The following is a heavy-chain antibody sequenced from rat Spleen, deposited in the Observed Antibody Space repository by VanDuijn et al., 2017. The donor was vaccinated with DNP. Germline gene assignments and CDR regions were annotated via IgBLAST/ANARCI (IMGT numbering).Heavy chain of an antibody. D-gene: IGHD1-2*01. V-gene: IGHV5S10*01. CDR3: TTHGSIATISTGAMDV. CDR2: IVYDGSSS. J-gene: IGHJ4*01. Sequence: EVQLVESGGGLVQPGRSLKVSCAASGFSFSDYSMAWVRQAPKKGLEWVATIVYDGSSSFYGDSVTGRFTISRDNAKSTLYLQMDSLRSEDTATYYCTTHGSIATISTGAMDVWGQGTSVTVSS. CDR1: GFSFSDYS.